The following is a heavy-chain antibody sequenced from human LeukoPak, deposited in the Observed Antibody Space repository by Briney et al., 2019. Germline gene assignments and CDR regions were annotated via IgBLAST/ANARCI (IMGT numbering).Heavy chain of an antibody. CDR1: GYSFTSYW. CDR2: IYPGDSDT. V-gene: IGHV5-51*01. CDR3: ARFGVTGSSGWYLARGHFDY. J-gene: IGHJ4*02. Sequence: GESLKISCQGSGYSFTSYWIGWVRQMPGKGLEWMGIIYPGDSDTRYSPSFQGQVTISADKSISTAYLQWSSLKASDTAMYYCARFGVTGSSGWYLARGHFDYWGQGTLVTVSS. D-gene: IGHD6-19*01.